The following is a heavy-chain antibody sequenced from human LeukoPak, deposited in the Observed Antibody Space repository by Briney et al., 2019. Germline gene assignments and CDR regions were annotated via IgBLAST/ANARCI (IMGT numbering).Heavy chain of an antibody. D-gene: IGHD3-22*01. V-gene: IGHV4-39*01. J-gene: IGHJ5*02. CDR1: GGSIFESTYY. CDR2: IFYSGNS. Sequence: PSETLSLTCTASGGSIFESTYYWGWIRQAPGKGLEWIGSIFYSGNSFYTPSLKSRVTIFADTSKNPFSLKLTSVTAADTAVYYCVRQASGYYPSYFDPWGQGTLVTVSS. CDR3: VRQASGYYPSYFDP.